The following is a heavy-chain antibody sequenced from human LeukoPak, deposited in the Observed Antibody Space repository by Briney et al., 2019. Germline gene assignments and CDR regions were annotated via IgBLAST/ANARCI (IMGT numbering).Heavy chain of an antibody. J-gene: IGHJ4*02. V-gene: IGHV1-2*02. Sequence: ASVKVSCKASGYTFTAYYMNWVRQAPGRELEWMGWINPNSGGADYAQKFQGRISMTRDTSISTAYMELSRLTSDDTAVYYCARYGVPDRNYLDNWGQGTLVTVSS. CDR3: ARYGVPDRNYLDN. D-gene: IGHD1-14*01. CDR1: GYTFTAYY. CDR2: INPNSGGA.